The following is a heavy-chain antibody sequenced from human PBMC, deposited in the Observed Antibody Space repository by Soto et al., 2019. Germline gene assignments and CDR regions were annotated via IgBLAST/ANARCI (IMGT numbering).Heavy chain of an antibody. CDR2: IVVGSGNT. J-gene: IGHJ3*02. CDR1: GFTFTSSA. CDR3: AAVTRGVTTVTKAVNAFDI. D-gene: IGHD4-17*01. Sequence: VCCKASGFTFTSSAVHWVRQARGQRLEWIGWIVVGSGNTNYAQKFQERVTITRDMSTSTAYMELSSLRSEDTAVYYCAAVTRGVTTVTKAVNAFDIWGQGTMVTVSS. V-gene: IGHV1-58*01.